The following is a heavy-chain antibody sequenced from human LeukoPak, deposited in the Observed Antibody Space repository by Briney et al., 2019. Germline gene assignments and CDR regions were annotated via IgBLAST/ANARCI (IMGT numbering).Heavy chain of an antibody. D-gene: IGHD6-19*01. V-gene: IGHV3-9*01. Sequence: GGSLRLSCAASGFTFDDYAMHWVRQAPGKGLEWVSGISWNSGGIGYADSVKGRFTISRDNAKNSLYLQMNSLRAEDTALYYCAKDKEQWYSSGWPDYWGQGTLVTVSS. CDR3: AKDKEQWYSSGWPDY. CDR1: GFTFDDYA. J-gene: IGHJ4*02. CDR2: ISWNSGGI.